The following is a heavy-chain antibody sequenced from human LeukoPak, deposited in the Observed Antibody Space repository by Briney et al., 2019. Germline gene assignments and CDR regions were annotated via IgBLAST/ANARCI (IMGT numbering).Heavy chain of an antibody. CDR1: GYTFTGYY. CDR3: ARNGGYDSGYYYYYYGMDV. CDR2: INPNSGGT. Sequence: ASVKVSCKASGYTFTGYYMHWVRQAPGQGLEWMGWINPNSGGTNYAQKFQGRVTMTRDTSISTAYVELSRLRSDDTAVYYCARNGGYDSGYYYYYYGMDVWGQGTTVTVSS. J-gene: IGHJ6*02. V-gene: IGHV1-2*02. D-gene: IGHD5-12*01.